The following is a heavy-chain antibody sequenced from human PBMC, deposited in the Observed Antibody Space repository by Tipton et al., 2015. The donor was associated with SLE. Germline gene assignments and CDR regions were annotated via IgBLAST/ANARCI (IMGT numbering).Heavy chain of an antibody. Sequence: TLSLTCTVSGGSISSFHWSWIRQPPGKGLEWVGYIYYSGSTTYNPSLKSRVTISVDTSKNQFSLKLSSVTAADTAVYYCARGSGYFDYWGQGTLVTVSS. CDR3: ARGSGYFDY. V-gene: IGHV4-59*08. CDR1: GGSISSFH. J-gene: IGHJ4*02. D-gene: IGHD1-26*01. CDR2: IYYSGST.